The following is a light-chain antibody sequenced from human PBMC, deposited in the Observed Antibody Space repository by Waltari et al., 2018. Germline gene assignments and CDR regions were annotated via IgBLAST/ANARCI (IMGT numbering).Light chain of an antibody. J-gene: IGKJ4*01. V-gene: IGKV1-9*01. Sequence: DIQLTQSPSFLSASVGDRVTITCRASQGIRTYLAWYQFKPGKAPKLLIYTASTFQDGVPSRFSGSGSGTDFTLTISSLQPEDFATYFCQQLKSYPLTFAVGTEVEIK. CDR1: QGIRTY. CDR2: TAS. CDR3: QQLKSYPLT.